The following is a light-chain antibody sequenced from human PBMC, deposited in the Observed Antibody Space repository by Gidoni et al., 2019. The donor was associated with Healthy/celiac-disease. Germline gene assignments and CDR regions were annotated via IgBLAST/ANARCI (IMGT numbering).Light chain of an antibody. J-gene: IGKJ1*01. CDR3: QQHGSSPFT. CDR2: GAS. V-gene: IGKV3-20*01. Sequence: WTQSPGTQSLSPRERATISCRSSQTVSSNYLAWYQQKPGQAPRLLIYGASSRATGIPDRFSGSGSGTDFTLTISSLEPEDFAVYYCQQHGSSPFTFGQGTKVEIK. CDR1: QTVSSNY.